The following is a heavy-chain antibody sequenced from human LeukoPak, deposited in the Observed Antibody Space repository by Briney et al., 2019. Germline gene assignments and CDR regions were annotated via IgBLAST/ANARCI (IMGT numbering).Heavy chain of an antibody. CDR2: IYYSGST. D-gene: IGHD3-10*01. Sequence: PSETLSLTCTVSGGSISSYYWSWIRQPPGKGLEWIGYIYYSGSTNYNPSLKSRVTILVDTSKNQFSLKLSSVTAADTAVYYCASSTGSGSYYPLFDYWVQGTLVTVSS. CDR1: GGSISSYY. J-gene: IGHJ4*02. V-gene: IGHV4-59*01. CDR3: ASSTGSGSYYPLFDY.